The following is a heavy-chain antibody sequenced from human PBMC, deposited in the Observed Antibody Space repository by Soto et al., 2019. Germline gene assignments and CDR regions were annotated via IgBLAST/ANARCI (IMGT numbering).Heavy chain of an antibody. Sequence: GGSLRLSCAASGFTFSSYAMHWVRQAPGKGLEWVAVISYDGSNKYYADSVKGRFTISRDNSKNTLYLQMNSLRAEDTAVYYCARECGGSCYYYYYGMDVWGQGTTVTVSS. CDR1: GFTFSSYA. J-gene: IGHJ6*02. D-gene: IGHD2-15*01. CDR3: ARECGGSCYYYYYGMDV. V-gene: IGHV3-30-3*01. CDR2: ISYDGSNK.